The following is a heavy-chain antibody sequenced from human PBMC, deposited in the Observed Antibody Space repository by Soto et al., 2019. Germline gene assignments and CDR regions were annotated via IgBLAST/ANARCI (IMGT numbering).Heavy chain of an antibody. D-gene: IGHD3-9*01. V-gene: IGHV1-18*01. CDR2: ISGYNGNT. Sequence: QVQLVQSGAEVRKPGASVKVSCKASGYTFTSYGISWVRQAPGQGLEWMGWISGYNGNTNYAKKLQSRDTMTAATSASTAYMDLRSLRSDDTAVYYCASDSRYFGWSPFDYWGQGTLVTVSS. CDR3: ASDSRYFGWSPFDY. CDR1: GYTFTSYG. J-gene: IGHJ4*02.